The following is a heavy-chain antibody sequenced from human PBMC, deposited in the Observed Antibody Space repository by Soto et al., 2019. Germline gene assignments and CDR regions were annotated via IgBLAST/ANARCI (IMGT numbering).Heavy chain of an antibody. V-gene: IGHV4-4*02. Sequence: QVHLQESGPGLVRPSGTLSLTCAVSGASITSTTSHNWWSWVRQPPGKGLEWIGEIYHSGRTNYNPSLRRRVHMAVDKSRNQFSLKLTSVTAADTAVYSGARMVGATLVDFWGQGTLVTVSS. CDR2: IYHSGRT. J-gene: IGHJ4*02. CDR1: GASITSTTSHNW. CDR3: ARMVGATLVDF. D-gene: IGHD1-26*01.